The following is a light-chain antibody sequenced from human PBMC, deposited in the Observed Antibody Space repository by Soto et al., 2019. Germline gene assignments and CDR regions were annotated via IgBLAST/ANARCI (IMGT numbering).Light chain of an antibody. CDR3: SSYTSSSISYV. CDR1: SSDVGGYNY. Sequence: ALTQPASVSGSPGQSITISCTGTSSDVGGYNYVSWYQQHPGKAPKLMIYDVSNRPSGVSNRFSGSKSGNTASLTISGLQAEDEADYSCSSYTSSSISYVFGTGTKLTVL. V-gene: IGLV2-14*01. CDR2: DVS. J-gene: IGLJ1*01.